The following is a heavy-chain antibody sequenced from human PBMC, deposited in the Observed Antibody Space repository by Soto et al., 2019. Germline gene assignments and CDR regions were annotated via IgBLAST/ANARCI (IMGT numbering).Heavy chain of an antibody. CDR2: IYYSGST. Sequence: ETLSLTCTVSGGSISSYYWSWIRQPPGKGLEWIGYIYYSGSTNYYPSLKSRVTISVDTSKNQFSLKLSSVTAADTAVYYCARVTLSGYSYGYRSFDPWGQGTLVTVSS. D-gene: IGHD5-18*01. CDR1: GGSISSYY. V-gene: IGHV4-59*01. CDR3: ARVTLSGYSYGYRSFDP. J-gene: IGHJ5*02.